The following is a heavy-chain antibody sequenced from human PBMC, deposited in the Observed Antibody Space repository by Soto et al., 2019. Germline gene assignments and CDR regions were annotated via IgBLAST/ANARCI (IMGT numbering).Heavy chain of an antibody. CDR1: GGSFSGYY. D-gene: IGHD6-13*01. J-gene: IGHJ5*02. CDR2: INHSGST. CDR3: ARGKIAAAGTAWFDP. Sequence: SETLSLTCAVYGGSFSGYYWSWIRQPPGKGLEWIGEINHSGSTNYNPSLKSRVTISVDTSKNQFSLKLSSVTAADTAVYYCARGKIAAAGTAWFDPWGQGTLVTSPQ. V-gene: IGHV4-34*01.